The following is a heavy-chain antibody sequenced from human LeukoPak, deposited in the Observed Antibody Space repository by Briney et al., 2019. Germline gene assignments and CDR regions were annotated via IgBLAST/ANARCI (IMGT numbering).Heavy chain of an antibody. D-gene: IGHD2-2*01. CDR3: ARPIVVVPAARGYYMDV. CDR2: INHSGST. J-gene: IGHJ6*03. V-gene: IGHV4-34*01. CDR1: GGSFSGYY. Sequence: SETLSLTCAVYGGSFSGYYWSWIRQPPGKGLEWIGEINHSGSTNYNPSLKSRVTISVDTSKNQFSLKLSSVTAADTAVYYCARPIVVVPAARGYYMDVWGKGTMVTVSS.